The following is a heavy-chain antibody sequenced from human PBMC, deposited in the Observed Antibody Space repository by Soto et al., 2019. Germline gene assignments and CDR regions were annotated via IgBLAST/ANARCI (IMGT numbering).Heavy chain of an antibody. CDR2: IYYSGST. D-gene: IGHD6-13*01. V-gene: IGHV4-39*01. CDR3: ARQGSILRGWQQLALDY. Sequence: SETLSLTCTVSGGSISSSSYYWGWIRQPPGKGLEWIGSIYYSGSTYYNPSLKSRVTISVDTSKNQFSLKLSSVTAADTAVYYCARQGSILRGWQQLALDYWGQGTLVTVSS. CDR1: GGSISSSSYY. J-gene: IGHJ4*02.